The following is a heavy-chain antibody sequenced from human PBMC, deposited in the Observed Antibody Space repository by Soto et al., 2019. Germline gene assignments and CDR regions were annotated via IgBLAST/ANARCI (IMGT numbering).Heavy chain of an antibody. J-gene: IGHJ6*02. CDR3: ARISYDYYYFYGMDV. D-gene: IGHD3-3*01. CDR2: IYSGSTT. V-gene: IGHV3-53*01. Sequence: EVQLVESGGGLFQPGGSLRLSCAASGFTVTSNHLSWVRQAPGKGLEWVSLIYSGSTTYYADSVRGRFTISRDNANNPLFLHISSLSVEDTAVYYCARISYDYYYFYGMDVWGQGTTVTV. CDR1: GFTVTSNH.